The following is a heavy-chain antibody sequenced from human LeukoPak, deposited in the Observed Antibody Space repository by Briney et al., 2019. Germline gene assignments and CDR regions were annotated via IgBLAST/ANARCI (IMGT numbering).Heavy chain of an antibody. V-gene: IGHV4-4*02. CDR1: GGSIRSSNW. J-gene: IGHJ4*02. CDR2: IYHSGST. D-gene: IGHD2-15*01. CDR3: ARRYCSGGSCYEIDY. Sequence: SGTLSLTCAVSGGSIRSSNWWSWVRQPPGKGLEWIGEIYHSGSTNYNPSLKSRVTISVDKSKNQFSLKLSSVTAADTAVYYCARRYCSGGSCYEIDYWGQGTLVTVSS.